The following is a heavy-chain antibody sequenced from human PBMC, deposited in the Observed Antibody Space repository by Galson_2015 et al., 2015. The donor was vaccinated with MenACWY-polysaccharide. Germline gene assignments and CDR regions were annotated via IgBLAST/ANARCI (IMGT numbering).Heavy chain of an antibody. V-gene: IGHV3-7*01. J-gene: IGHJ4*02. D-gene: IGHD2-15*01. CDR2: IKPDGSEK. CDR3: ARPNCSISSCQTNHFDS. Sequence: SLRLSCAASGFTFSWYWMSWVRQAPGKGLEWVANIKPDGSEKYYVDSVKGRFTIDRDNAKNTLYVRMNSLRVDDTAVYYCARPNCSISSCQTNHFDSSGQAPLVTVSS. CDR1: GFTFSWYW.